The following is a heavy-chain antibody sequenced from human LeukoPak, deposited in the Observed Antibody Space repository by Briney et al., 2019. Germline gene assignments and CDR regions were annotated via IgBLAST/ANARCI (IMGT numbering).Heavy chain of an antibody. Sequence: ASVKVSCKASGYTFTSYGISWVRQAPGQGLEWMGWISAYNGNTNYAQKFQGRVTITADESTSTAYMELSSLRSEDTAVYYCARDMKSENWFDPWGQGTLVTVSS. CDR1: GYTFTSYG. V-gene: IGHV1-18*01. CDR3: ARDMKSENWFDP. D-gene: IGHD2/OR15-2a*01. J-gene: IGHJ5*02. CDR2: ISAYNGNT.